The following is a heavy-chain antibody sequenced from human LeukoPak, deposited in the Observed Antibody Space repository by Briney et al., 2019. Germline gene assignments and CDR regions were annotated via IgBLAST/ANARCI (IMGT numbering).Heavy chain of an antibody. CDR3: ARMGPSDCGGDCYYNWFDP. D-gene: IGHD2-21*02. J-gene: IGHJ5*02. CDR1: GGSISSGGYY. Sequence: SETLSLTCTVSGGSISSGGYYWSWIRQHPGKGLEWIGYIYYSGSTYYNPSLKSRVTISADTSKNQFSLKLSSVTAADTAVYYCARMGPSDCGGDCYYNWFDPWGQGTLVTVSS. CDR2: IYYSGST. V-gene: IGHV4-31*03.